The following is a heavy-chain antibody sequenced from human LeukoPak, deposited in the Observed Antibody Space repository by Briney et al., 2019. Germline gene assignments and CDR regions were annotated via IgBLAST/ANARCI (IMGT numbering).Heavy chain of an antibody. D-gene: IGHD1-20*01. J-gene: IGHJ4*02. CDR3: ARWASGLTGTTGGGYFDY. V-gene: IGHV3-20*04. CDR2: MNWNSGST. CDR1: GFTFGDYY. Sequence: GGSLRLSCAASGFTFGDYYMTWIRQAPGKGLEWVAGMNWNSGSTGYADSVKGRFTISRDNAKNSLYLQMNSLRGEDTALYYCARWASGLTGTTGGGYFDYWGQGTLVTVSS.